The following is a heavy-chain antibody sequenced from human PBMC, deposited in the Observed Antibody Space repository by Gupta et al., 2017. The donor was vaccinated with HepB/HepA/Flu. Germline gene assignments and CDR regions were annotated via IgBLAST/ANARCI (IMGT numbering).Heavy chain of an antibody. CDR3: ARGSTGEFDAFDI. V-gene: IGHV1-46*01. CDR1: GYTFTSYY. J-gene: IGHJ3*02. Sequence: QVQLVQSGAEVKKPGASVQVSCKASGYTFTSYYIHWVRQAPGQGLEWMAISNPSGGSTSYAQKFQGRVTVTRDTSTSTVYMELSSLRSEDTAVYSCARGSTGEFDAFDIWGQGTMVTVSS. D-gene: IGHD7-27*01. CDR2: SNPSGGST.